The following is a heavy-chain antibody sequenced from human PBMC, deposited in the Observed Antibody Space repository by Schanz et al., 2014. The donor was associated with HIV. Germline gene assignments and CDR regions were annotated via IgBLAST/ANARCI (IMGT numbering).Heavy chain of an antibody. V-gene: IGHV3-33*01. CDR1: GFTFRNFG. CDR2: IWYDGSNK. D-gene: IGHD6-19*01. J-gene: IGHJ6*02. CDR3: ARGSWYSGGWYDDYNYYDVDV. Sequence: QEQLVESGGGVVQPGKSLRLSCAASGFTFRNFGMHWVRQAPGKGLEWVAVIWYDGSNKYYADSVKGRFTISRDNSKNTLYLQMNSLRADDTAIYFCARGSWYSGGWYDDYNYYDVDVWGQGTTVIVSS.